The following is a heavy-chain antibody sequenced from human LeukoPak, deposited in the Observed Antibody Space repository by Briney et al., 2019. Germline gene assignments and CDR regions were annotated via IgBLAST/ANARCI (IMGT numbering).Heavy chain of an antibody. J-gene: IGHJ5*02. CDR2: IYYSGST. V-gene: IGHV4-31*03. Sequence: SSETLSLTCTVSGGSISSGGYYWSWIRQHPGKGLEWIGYIYYSGSTYYNPSLKSRVTISVDASKNQFSLKLSSVTAADTAVYYCAAQDVDWFDPWGQGTLVTVSS. D-gene: IGHD2-15*01. CDR3: AAQDVDWFDP. CDR1: GGSISSGGYY.